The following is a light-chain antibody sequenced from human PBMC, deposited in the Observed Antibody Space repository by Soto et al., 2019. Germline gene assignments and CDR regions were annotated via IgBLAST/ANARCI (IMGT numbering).Light chain of an antibody. J-gene: IGKJ1*01. CDR2: GAS. CDR3: QQDGSSPQT. Sequence: EIVLTQSPGTLSLSPGERATLSCRSSQSVSSSYLAWYQQKPGQAPRLLIYGASSRATGIPDRFSGSGSGTDFTLTISRLEPEDFAVYYCQQDGSSPQTFGQGTKVDNK. V-gene: IGKV3-20*01. CDR1: QSVSSSY.